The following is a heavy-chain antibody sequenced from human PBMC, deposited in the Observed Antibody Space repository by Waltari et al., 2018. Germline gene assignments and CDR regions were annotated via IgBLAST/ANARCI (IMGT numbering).Heavy chain of an antibody. Sequence: EVQLVESGGGLVQPGGSLRLSCAASGFSFSSYWMSWVRQAPGKGPEWVANIKKDGSEKYYVDSVKGRFTISRDNAKNSLYLQMNSLRAEDTAVYYCARDHPVTAFFDYWGQGTLVTVSS. CDR1: GFSFSSYW. CDR2: IKKDGSEK. V-gene: IGHV3-7*01. D-gene: IGHD2-21*02. CDR3: ARDHPVTAFFDY. J-gene: IGHJ4*02.